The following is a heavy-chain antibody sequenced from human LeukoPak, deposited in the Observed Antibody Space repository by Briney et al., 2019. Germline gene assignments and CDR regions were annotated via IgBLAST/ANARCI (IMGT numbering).Heavy chain of an antibody. V-gene: IGHV3-7*01. CDR1: GFTFSRYW. CDR3: AKSLDAQAVADPFDY. Sequence: PGGSLRLSCVGSGFTFSRYWLNWVRQAPGKGLEWVANMNKDGSEIYYLDSVKGRFTISRDNAKNSVYLQMNGLKAEDTAVYYCAKSLDAQAVADPFDYWGQGTLVTVSS. CDR2: MNKDGSEI. D-gene: IGHD6-19*01. J-gene: IGHJ4*02.